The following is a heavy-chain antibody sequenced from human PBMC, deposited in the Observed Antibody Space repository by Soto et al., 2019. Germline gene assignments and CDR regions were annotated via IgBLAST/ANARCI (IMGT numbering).Heavy chain of an antibody. J-gene: IGHJ5*02. CDR2: TYYRSTWYS. Sequence: SQTLSLTCAISGASVSSNSAAWDWIRQAPSRGLEWLGRTYYRSTWYSDYAVSVEGRITITPDTSKNQFSLQLNSVTPEDTAVYYCARELWFKNLLNNWFDPWGQGTRVTVSS. V-gene: IGHV6-1*01. CDR3: ARELWFKNLLNNWFDP. CDR1: GASVSSNSAA. D-gene: IGHD3-10*01.